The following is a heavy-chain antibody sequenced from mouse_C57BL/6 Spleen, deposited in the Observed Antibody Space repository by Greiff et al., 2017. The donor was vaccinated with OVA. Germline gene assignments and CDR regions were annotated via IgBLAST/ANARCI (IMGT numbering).Heavy chain of an antibody. V-gene: IGHV5-4*03. CDR1: GFTFSSYA. CDR2: ISDGGSYT. Sequence: DVMLVESGGGLVKPGGSLKLSCAASGFTFSSYAMSWVRQTPEKRLEWVATISDGGSYTYYPDNVKGRFTISRDNAKNNLYLQMSHLKSEDTAMYYCARNSNYVDYFDYWGQGTTLTVSS. D-gene: IGHD2-5*01. CDR3: ARNSNYVDYFDY. J-gene: IGHJ2*01.